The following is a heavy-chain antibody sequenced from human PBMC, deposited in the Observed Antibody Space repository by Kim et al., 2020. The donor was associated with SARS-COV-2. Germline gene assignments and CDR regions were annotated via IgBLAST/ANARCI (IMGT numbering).Heavy chain of an antibody. Sequence: YAQKFQGRVTITADESTNTAYMELSSLRSEDTAVYYCARRYNWNDGHFDYWGQGTLVTVSS. J-gene: IGHJ4*02. CDR3: ARRYNWNDGHFDY. V-gene: IGHV1-69*01. D-gene: IGHD1-1*01.